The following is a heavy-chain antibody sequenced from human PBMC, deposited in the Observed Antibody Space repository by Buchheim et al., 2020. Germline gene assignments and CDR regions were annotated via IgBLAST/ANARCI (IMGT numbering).Heavy chain of an antibody. CDR1: GFTFSSYA. D-gene: IGHD3-3*01. J-gene: IGHJ4*02. CDR3: AKARSITPRFFDY. V-gene: IGHV3-30-3*01. CDR2: ISYDGSNK. Sequence: QVQLVESGGGVVQPGRSLRLSCAASGFTFSSYAMHWVRQAPGKGLEWVAVISYDGSNKYYADSVKGRFTISRDNSKNTLYLQMNSLRAEDTAVYYCAKARSITPRFFDYWGQGTL.